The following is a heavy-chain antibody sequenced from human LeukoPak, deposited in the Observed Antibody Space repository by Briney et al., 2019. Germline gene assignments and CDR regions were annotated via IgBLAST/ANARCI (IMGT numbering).Heavy chain of an antibody. J-gene: IGHJ4*02. D-gene: IGHD3-22*01. V-gene: IGHV1-46*01. CDR3: AREGYYDSSSADY. CDR1: GYTFTNYY. Sequence: ASVKVSCKASGYTFTNYYIHWVRQAPGQGLEWMGIINPSGGGTSYAQKFQGRVTITADKSTSTAYMELSSLRSEDTAVYYCAREGYYDSSSADYWGQGTLVTVSS. CDR2: INPSGGGT.